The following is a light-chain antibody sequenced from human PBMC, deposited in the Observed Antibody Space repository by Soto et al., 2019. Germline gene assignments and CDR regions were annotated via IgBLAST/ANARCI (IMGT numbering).Light chain of an antibody. CDR2: EVS. J-gene: IGLJ1*01. Sequence: QSALTQPASVSGSPGQSITISCTGTSIDVGNYKYVSWYQQHPGKAPKLMIYEVSNRPSGVSNRFSGSKSGNTASLTISGLQAEDETDYYCFSYTSSGTYAFXTGTKVTVL. V-gene: IGLV2-14*01. CDR1: SIDVGNYKY. CDR3: FSYTSSGTYA.